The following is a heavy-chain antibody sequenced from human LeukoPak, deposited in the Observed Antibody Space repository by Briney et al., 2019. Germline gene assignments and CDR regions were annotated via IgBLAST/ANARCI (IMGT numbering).Heavy chain of an antibody. CDR3: ARDRLVRGVISPFDY. J-gene: IGHJ4*02. Sequence: PGGSLRLSCAASGFTFSSYSMNWVRQAPGKGLEWVSSISSSSSYIYYADSVKGRFTISRDNAKNSLYLQMNSLRAEDTAVYYCARDRLVRGVISPFDYWGQGTLVTVSS. CDR2: ISSSSSYI. CDR1: GFTFSSYS. D-gene: IGHD3-10*01. V-gene: IGHV3-21*01.